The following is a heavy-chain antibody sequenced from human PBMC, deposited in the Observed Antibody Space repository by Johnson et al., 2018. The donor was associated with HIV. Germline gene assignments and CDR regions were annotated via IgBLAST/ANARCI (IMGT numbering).Heavy chain of an antibody. CDR2: ISWNSGSI. Sequence: VQLVESGGGLVQPGRSLRLSCAASGFTFDDYAMHWVRQAPGKGLEWVSGISWNSGSIGYADSVKGRFTISRDNAKNSLYLQMNSLRAEDMALYYCAKDRTYYYDSSGDAFDIWGQGTMVTVSS. V-gene: IGHV3-9*03. D-gene: IGHD3-22*01. CDR1: GFTFDDYA. CDR3: AKDRTYYYDSSGDAFDI. J-gene: IGHJ3*02.